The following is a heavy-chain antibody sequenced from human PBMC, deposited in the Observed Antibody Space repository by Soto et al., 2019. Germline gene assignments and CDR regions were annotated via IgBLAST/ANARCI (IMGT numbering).Heavy chain of an antibody. CDR1: GFTFSSYA. Sequence: EVQLLESVGGLVQPGGSLRLYCAASGFTFSSYARRWVRQAPVKGLEWVSAISGSGGSTYYADSVKGRFTISRDNSKNTLYLQMNSLRADDTAVYYCARRGSGSYYDYWGQGTLVTVSS. CDR2: ISGSGGST. CDR3: ARRGSGSYYDY. D-gene: IGHD1-26*01. J-gene: IGHJ4*02. V-gene: IGHV3-23*01.